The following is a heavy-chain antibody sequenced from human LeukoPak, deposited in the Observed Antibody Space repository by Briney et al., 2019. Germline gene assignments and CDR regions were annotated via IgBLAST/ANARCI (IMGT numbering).Heavy chain of an antibody. J-gene: IGHJ3*02. CDR2: INHSGST. V-gene: IGHV4-34*01. CDR1: GGSFSGYY. Sequence: SETLSLTCAVYGGSFSGYYWSWIRQPPGKGLEWIGEINHSGSTNYNPSLKSRVTISVDTSKNQFSLKLSSVTAADTAVYYCARAQGVVVPAARPHTFDIWGQGTMVTVSS. D-gene: IGHD2-2*02. CDR3: ARAQGVVVPAARPHTFDI.